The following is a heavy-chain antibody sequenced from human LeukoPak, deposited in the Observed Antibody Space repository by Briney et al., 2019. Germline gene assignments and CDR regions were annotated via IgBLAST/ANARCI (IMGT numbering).Heavy chain of an antibody. CDR1: GFTFSSYG. J-gene: IGHJ4*02. V-gene: IGHV3-30*18. CDR3: AKEGPEEYSGYDSGPLDY. D-gene: IGHD5-12*01. Sequence: GRSLRLSCAASGFTFSSYGMHWVRQAPGKGLEWVAVISYDGSNKYYADSVKGRFTISRDNSKNTLYLQMNSLRAEDTAVYYCAKEGPEEYSGYDSGPLDYWGQGTLVTVSS. CDR2: ISYDGSNK.